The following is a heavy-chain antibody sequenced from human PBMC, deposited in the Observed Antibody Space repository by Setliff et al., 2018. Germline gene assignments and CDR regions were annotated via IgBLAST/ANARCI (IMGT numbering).Heavy chain of an antibody. Sequence: SETLSLTCTVSGGSISSYYWSWMRQPPGKGLEWIGYMYISGITNSNPSLKSRVTMSLDTSRNQFSLKLSSVTAADTAVYYCAKIKAGGGSFDIRGQGTMVTVSS. CDR2: MYISGIT. D-gene: IGHD3-16*01. J-gene: IGHJ3*02. V-gene: IGHV4-4*08. CDR1: GGSISSYY. CDR3: AKIKAGGGSFDI.